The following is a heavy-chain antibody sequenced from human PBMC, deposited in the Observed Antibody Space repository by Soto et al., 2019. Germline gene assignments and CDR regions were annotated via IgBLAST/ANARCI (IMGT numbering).Heavy chain of an antibody. CDR3: ASDCSSTSCYFDY. CDR2: ISSSSSTI. V-gene: IGHV3-48*04. Sequence: GGSLRLSCAASGFTFSSYSMNWVRQAPGKGLEWVSYISSSSSTIYYADSVKGRFTISRDNAKNSLYLQMNSLRAEDTAVYYCASDCSSTSCYFDYWGQGTLVTVSS. D-gene: IGHD2-2*01. CDR1: GFTFSSYS. J-gene: IGHJ4*02.